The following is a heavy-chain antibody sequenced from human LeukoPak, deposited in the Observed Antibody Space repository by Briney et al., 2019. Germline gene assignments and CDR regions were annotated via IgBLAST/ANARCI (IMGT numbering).Heavy chain of an antibody. CDR1: GFISSSYE. V-gene: IGHV3-48*03. J-gene: IGHJ4*02. CDR2: TSGSGGTI. D-gene: IGHD3-10*01. CDR3: ARGLFRAVSDY. Sequence: GGSLRLSCAASGFISSSYEMNWFRQAPGKGLEWVSHTSGSGGTIYYAESLKGRFTISRDNAKNSLFLQMNSLRAEDTAVYYCARGLFRAVSDYWGQGTLVTVSS.